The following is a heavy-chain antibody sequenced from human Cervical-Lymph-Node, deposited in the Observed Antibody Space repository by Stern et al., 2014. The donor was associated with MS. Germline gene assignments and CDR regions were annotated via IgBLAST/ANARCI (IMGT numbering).Heavy chain of an antibody. CDR2: IIPIFGTT. Sequence: QMQLVQSGAEVKKPESSVKVSCRASGGTFNSYAISWVRQAPGQGLEWMGGIIPIFGTTNYSQRFQGRLTITADESTSTAYMELSSLRSDDTAVYYCARGPDCSGGPRYLPYWYFDLWGRGTLVTVSS. D-gene: IGHD2-15*01. J-gene: IGHJ2*01. V-gene: IGHV1-69*01. CDR1: GGTFNSYA. CDR3: ARGPDCSGGPRYLPYWYFDL.